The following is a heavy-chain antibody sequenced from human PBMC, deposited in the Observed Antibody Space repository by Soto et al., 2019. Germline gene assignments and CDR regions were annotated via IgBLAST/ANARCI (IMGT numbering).Heavy chain of an antibody. J-gene: IGHJ6*02. Sequence: VLMEESGPGLVKPSGTLFLTCTVSGASINSANWWVWVRQPPGKGLEWIGEIYHMGSTTYNPSLKSRATISVDKSKNQFSLKVTSVTAADTGVYYCAKRYDFWSGRWYGLGVWGQGTTVTVSS. CDR3: AKRYDFWSGRWYGLGV. D-gene: IGHD3-3*01. CDR1: GASINSANW. CDR2: IYHMGST. V-gene: IGHV4-4*02.